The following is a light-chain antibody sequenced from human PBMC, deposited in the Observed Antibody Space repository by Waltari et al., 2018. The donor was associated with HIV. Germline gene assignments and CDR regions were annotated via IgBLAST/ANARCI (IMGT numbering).Light chain of an antibody. CDR1: TSTIGRND. Sequence: SVLTQPPSASGTPGQRVTISCSGSTSTIGRNDVFWYQHLPGAAPKLLIHRNNQRPSGVPDRFSGSTSGTSASLAISGLRSEDEADYYCVAWDDSLRGVVFGGGTKVAAL. CDR2: RNN. V-gene: IGLV1-47*01. J-gene: IGLJ2*01. CDR3: VAWDDSLRGVV.